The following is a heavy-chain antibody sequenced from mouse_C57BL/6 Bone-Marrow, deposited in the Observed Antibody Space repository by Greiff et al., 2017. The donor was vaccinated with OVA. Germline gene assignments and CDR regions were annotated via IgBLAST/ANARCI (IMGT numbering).Heavy chain of an antibody. D-gene: IGHD1-1*01. V-gene: IGHV5-16*01. J-gene: IGHJ4*01. CDR3: ARDGGYGSSSYAMGY. Sequence: EVNVVESEGGLVQPGSSMKLSCTASGFTFSDYYMAWVRQVPEKGLEWVANINYDGSSTYYLDSLKSRFIISRDNAKNILYLQMSSLKSEDTATYYCARDGGYGSSSYAMGYWGQGTSVTVAS. CDR2: INYDGSST. CDR1: GFTFSDYY.